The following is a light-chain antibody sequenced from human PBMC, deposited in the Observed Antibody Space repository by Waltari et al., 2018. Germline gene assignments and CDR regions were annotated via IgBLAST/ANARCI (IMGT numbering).Light chain of an antibody. Sequence: DIVMTQSPLSLPVTPGEPASIPCRSSQSLLHSNGYNNLDGYLQKPGQSPQLLIYLGSNRASGVPDRFSGSGSGTDFTLKISRVEAEDVGVYYCMQALQTPPTFGQGTKLEIK. CDR1: QSLLHSNGYNN. CDR2: LGS. J-gene: IGKJ2*01. CDR3: MQALQTPPT. V-gene: IGKV2-28*01.